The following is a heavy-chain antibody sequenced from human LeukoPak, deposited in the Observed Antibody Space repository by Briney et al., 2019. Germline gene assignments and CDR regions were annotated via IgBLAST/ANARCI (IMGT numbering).Heavy chain of an antibody. CDR3: ARTSPVLDY. CDR1: GGSIGRSSYY. CDR2: IYYSGKT. J-gene: IGHJ4*02. Sequence: SETLSLTCTVSGGSIGRSSYYWGWIRQPPGKGLEWIGNIYYSGKTDYNPSLKSRVTISVDTSKNQFSLKLSSVTAADTAVYYCARTSPVLDYWGQGTLVTVSS. V-gene: IGHV4-39*07. D-gene: IGHD3-3*01.